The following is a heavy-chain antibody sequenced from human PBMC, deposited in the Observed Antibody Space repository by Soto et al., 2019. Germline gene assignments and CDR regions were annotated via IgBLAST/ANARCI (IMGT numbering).Heavy chain of an antibody. CDR3: ARDLWGYCGTDCYPLDV. CDR2: ISSSSSYI. CDR1: GFTFSSYS. V-gene: IGHV3-21*04. Sequence: GGSLRLSCAASGFTFSSYSMNWVRQAPGKGLEWVSSISSSSSYIYYADSVKGRFTISVDTSKNQFSLKLNSVTAADTAVYYCARDLWGYCGTDCYPLDVWGQGTTVTVSS. D-gene: IGHD2-21*02. J-gene: IGHJ6*02.